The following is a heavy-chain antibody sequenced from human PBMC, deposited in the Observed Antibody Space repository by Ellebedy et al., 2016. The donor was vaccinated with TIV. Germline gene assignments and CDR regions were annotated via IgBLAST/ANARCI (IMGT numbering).Heavy chain of an antibody. CDR3: ARGEGVVVVPAARLDYYYYMDV. D-gene: IGHD2-2*01. V-gene: IGHV4-34*01. Sequence: GSLRLXCAVSGGSISSGGYSWSWIRQPPGKGLEWIGEINHSGSTNYNPSLKSRVTISVDTSKNQFSLKLSSVTAADTAVYYCARGEGVVVVPAARLDYYYYMDVWGKGTTVTVSS. CDR1: GGSISSGGYS. CDR2: INHSGST. J-gene: IGHJ6*03.